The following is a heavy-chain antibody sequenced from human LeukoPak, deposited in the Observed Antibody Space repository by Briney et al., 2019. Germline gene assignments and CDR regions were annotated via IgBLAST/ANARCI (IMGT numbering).Heavy chain of an antibody. CDR1: GFTLSSYG. CDR3: ARVRTSGVYYYYGMDV. D-gene: IGHD3-3*01. Sequence: PGGSLRLSCAASGFTLSSYGIHWVRQAPGKGLEWVAVISYDGSNKNYADSVKGRFTIFRDNSKNTLYMDMNSLRPEDTAVYYCARVRTSGVYYYYGMDVWGQGTTVTVSS. CDR2: ISYDGSNK. V-gene: IGHV3-30-3*01. J-gene: IGHJ6*02.